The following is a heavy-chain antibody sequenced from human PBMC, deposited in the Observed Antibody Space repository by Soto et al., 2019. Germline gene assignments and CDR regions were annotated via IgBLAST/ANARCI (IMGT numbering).Heavy chain of an antibody. D-gene: IGHD5-18*01. CDR3: ARGSGYSYGLLDY. CDR2: IYYSGST. V-gene: IGHV4-59*01. J-gene: IGHJ4*02. Sequence: SETLSLTCTVSGGSISSYYWSWIRQPPGKGLEWIGYIYYSGSTNYNPSLKSRVTISVDKSKNQFSLKLSSVTAADTAVYYCARGSGYSYGLLDYWGQGTLVTVSS. CDR1: GGSISSYY.